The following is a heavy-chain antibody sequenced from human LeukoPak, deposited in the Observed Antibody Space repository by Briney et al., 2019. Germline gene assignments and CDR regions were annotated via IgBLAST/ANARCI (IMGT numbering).Heavy chain of an antibody. CDR3: ARGAGYSYGHSYYFDY. CDR1: GYTFTSYA. D-gene: IGHD5-18*01. V-gene: IGHV1-8*03. J-gene: IGHJ4*02. CDR2: MNPNSGNT. Sequence: ASVKLSCKASGYTFTSYAINWVRQATGQGLEWMGWMNPNSGNTGYAQKFQGRVTITRNTSIRTAYMELSSLRSEDTAVYYCARGAGYSYGHSYYFDYWGQGTLVTVSS.